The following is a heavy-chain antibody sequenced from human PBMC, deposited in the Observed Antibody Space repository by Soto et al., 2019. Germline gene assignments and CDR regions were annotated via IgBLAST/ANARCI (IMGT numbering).Heavy chain of an antibody. CDR2: IIPIFGTA. CDR3: AGRADSSGYRYGMDV. D-gene: IGHD3-22*01. J-gene: IGHJ6*02. CDR1: GGTFSSYA. Sequence: QVQLVQSGAEVKKPGSSVKVSCKASGGTFSSYAISWVRQAPGQGLEWMGGIIPIFGTANYAQKFQGRVTINADESTTTASVELSSRRSEDTAVYYCAGRADSSGYRYGMDVWGQGTTVTVSS. V-gene: IGHV1-69*12.